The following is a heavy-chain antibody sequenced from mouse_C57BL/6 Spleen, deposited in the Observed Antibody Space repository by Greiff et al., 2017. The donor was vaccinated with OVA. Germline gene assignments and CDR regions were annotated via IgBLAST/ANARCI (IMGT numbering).Heavy chain of an antibody. CDR1: GFNIKDYY. J-gene: IGHJ4*01. CDR2: IDPEDGET. Sequence: VQLQQSGAELVKPGASVKLSCTASGFNIKDYYMHWVKQRTEQGLEWIGRIDPEDGETKYAAKFQGKATITADTSSNTAYLQLSSLTSEDTAVYYCARRRDYDVGAMDYWGQGTSVTVSS. CDR3: ARRRDYDVGAMDY. D-gene: IGHD2-4*01. V-gene: IGHV14-2*01.